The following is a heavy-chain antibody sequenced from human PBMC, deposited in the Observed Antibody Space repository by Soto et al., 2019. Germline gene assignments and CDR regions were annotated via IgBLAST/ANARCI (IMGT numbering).Heavy chain of an antibody. Sequence: GGSLRLSCAASGFTFSSYSMNWVRQAPGKGLEWVSYISSGSSTIYYADSVKGRFTISRDNAKNSLYLQMNSLRDEDTAVYYCAREGSAVYSYGLNWFDPWGQGTLVTVSS. D-gene: IGHD5-18*01. V-gene: IGHV3-48*02. CDR1: GFTFSSYS. CDR3: AREGSAVYSYGLNWFDP. CDR2: ISSGSSTI. J-gene: IGHJ5*02.